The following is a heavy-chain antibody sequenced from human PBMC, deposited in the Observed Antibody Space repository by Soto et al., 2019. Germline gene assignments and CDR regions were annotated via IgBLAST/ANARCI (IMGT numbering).Heavy chain of an antibody. D-gene: IGHD2-2*01. V-gene: IGHV4-34*01. CDR1: GGSFSGYY. CDR2: INHSGST. J-gene: IGHJ5*02. CDR3: ARGERYQLLLNWFDP. Sequence: TSETLSLTCAVYGGSFSGYYWSWIRQPPGKGLEWIGEINHSGSTNYNPSLKSRVTISVDTSKNQFSLKLSSVTAADTAVYYCARGERYQLLLNWFDPWGQGTLVTVSS.